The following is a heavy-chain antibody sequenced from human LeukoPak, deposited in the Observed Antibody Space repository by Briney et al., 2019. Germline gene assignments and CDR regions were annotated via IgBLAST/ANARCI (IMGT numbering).Heavy chain of an antibody. CDR3: ARAVAARPYLSYYYMDV. Sequence: GGSLRLSCAASGFTFSSYAMHWVRQAPGKGLEWVAVISYDGSNKYYADSVKGRFTISRDNSKNTLYLQMNSLRAEDTAVYYCARAVAARPYLSYYYMDVWGKGTTVTVSS. J-gene: IGHJ6*03. CDR2: ISYDGSNK. D-gene: IGHD6-6*01. CDR1: GFTFSSYA. V-gene: IGHV3-30*04.